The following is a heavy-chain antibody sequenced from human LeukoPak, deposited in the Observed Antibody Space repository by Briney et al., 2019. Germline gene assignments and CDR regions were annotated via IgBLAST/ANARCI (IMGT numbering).Heavy chain of an antibody. V-gene: IGHV3-13*01. J-gene: IGHJ4*02. D-gene: IGHD6-19*01. CDR1: GFTFIDYD. CDR2: IGIRGDT. Sequence: GGSLRLSCAASGFTFIDYDMHWVRQVIGKGLEWVSAIGIRGDTHYSGSVKGRFTISRENAESSLYLQMNSLRAEDTAVYYCATRRLAVAGTHDYWGQGTLVTVSS. CDR3: ATRRLAVAGTHDY.